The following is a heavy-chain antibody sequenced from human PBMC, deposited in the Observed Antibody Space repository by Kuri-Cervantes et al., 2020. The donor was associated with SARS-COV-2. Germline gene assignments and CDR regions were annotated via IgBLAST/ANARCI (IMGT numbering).Heavy chain of an antibody. J-gene: IGHJ5*02. V-gene: IGHV1-8*02. CDR2: MNPNSGNT. CDR3: STPPPPCSSTSCTPIWFDP. D-gene: IGHD2-2*01. CDR1: GYTFTSYD. Sequence: ASVKVSCKASGYTFTSYDINWVRQATGQGLEWMGWMNPNSGNTDYAQKFQGRVTMTEDTSTATAYMELSSLRSEDTAVYYCSTPPPPCSSTSCTPIWFDPWGQGTLVTVSS.